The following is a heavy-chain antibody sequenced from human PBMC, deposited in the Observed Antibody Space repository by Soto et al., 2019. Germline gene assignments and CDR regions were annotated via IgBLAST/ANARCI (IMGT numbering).Heavy chain of an antibody. CDR1: GFTFSNYA. D-gene: IGHD1-26*01. CDR2: ISSAGSNR. Sequence: QVQLVESGGGVVQPGRSLRLSCAASGFTFSNYAIHWDRQAPGKGLEWLALISSAGSNRYYADSVMGRFAISRDNSKSTSYLQMNSLRTEDTAVYFCAREAESVVGASYYYFYGMDVWGQGTTVTVSS. J-gene: IGHJ6*02. CDR3: AREAESVVGASYYYFYGMDV. V-gene: IGHV3-30*09.